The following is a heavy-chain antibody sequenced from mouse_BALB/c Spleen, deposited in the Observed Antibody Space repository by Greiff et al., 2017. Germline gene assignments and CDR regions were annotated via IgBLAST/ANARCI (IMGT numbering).Heavy chain of an antibody. CDR2: INPSNGRT. J-gene: IGHJ2*01. Sequence: QVQLQQPGAELVKPGASVKLSCKASGYTFTSYWMHWVKQRPGQGLEWIGEINPSNGRTNYNEKFKSKATLTVDKSSSTAYMQLSSLTSEDSAVYYCASITTAPYFDDWGQGTTLTVSS. V-gene: IGHV1S81*02. D-gene: IGHD1-2*01. CDR3: ASITTAPYFDD. CDR1: GYTFTSYW.